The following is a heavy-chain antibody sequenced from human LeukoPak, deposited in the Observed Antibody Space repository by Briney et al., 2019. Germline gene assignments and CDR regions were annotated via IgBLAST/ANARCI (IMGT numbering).Heavy chain of an antibody. CDR1: GFTFGSYG. V-gene: IGHV1-18*01. CDR2: ISSYNGNT. J-gene: IGHJ6*02. Sequence: ASVKVSCKASGFTFGSYGISWVRQAPGHGLEWMGWISSYNGNTNFAQKLQGRVTMTTDTSTSTAYMELRSLRSDDTAVYYCARGGNYYYDMDVWGQGITVTVSS. D-gene: IGHD3-16*01. CDR3: ARGGNYYYDMDV.